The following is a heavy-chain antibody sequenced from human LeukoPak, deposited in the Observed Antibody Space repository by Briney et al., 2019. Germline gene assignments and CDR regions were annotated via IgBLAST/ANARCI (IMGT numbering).Heavy chain of an antibody. CDR2: IYYSGST. V-gene: IGHV4-39*01. CDR3: AKRSYYYGMDV. J-gene: IGHJ6*02. CDR1: GGSISSSSYY. Sequence: SETLSLTCTVSGGSISSSSYYWGWIRQPPGKGLEWIGSIYYSGSTYYNPSLKSRVTISVDTSKNQFSLKLSSVTAADTAVYYCAKRSYYYGMDVWGQGTTVTVSS.